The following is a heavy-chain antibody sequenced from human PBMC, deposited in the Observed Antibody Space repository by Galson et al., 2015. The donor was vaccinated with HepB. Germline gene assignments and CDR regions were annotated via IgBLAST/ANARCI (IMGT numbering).Heavy chain of an antibody. D-gene: IGHD1-7*01. CDR2: ISYDGNNK. V-gene: IGHV3-30-3*01. J-gene: IGHJ4*02. CDR1: YV. Sequence: YVMHWVRQAPGKGLEWVAFISYDGNNKNYADSVKGRFTISRDNSKSTLYLQMSSLRTEDMAVYYCAREVDWNSFDYWGQGTLVTVSS. CDR3: AREVDWNSFDY.